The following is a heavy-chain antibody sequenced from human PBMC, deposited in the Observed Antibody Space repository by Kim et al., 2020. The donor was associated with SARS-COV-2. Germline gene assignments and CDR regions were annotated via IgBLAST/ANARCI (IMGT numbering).Heavy chain of an antibody. J-gene: IGHJ5*02. CDR3: ARVGWSSVDP. CDR2: I. D-gene: IGHD6-19*01. Sequence: IDYADSVKGRFTTSRDNDKSSLYLQMNNLRTDDTDVYYCARVGWSSVDPWGQGTLVTVSS. V-gene: IGHV3-11*01.